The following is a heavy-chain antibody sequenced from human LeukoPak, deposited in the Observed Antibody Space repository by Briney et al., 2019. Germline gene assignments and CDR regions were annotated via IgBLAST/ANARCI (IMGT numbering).Heavy chain of an antibody. CDR1: GFTFSSYA. V-gene: IGHV3-21*06. J-gene: IGHJ4*02. D-gene: IGHD6-19*01. Sequence: PGGSLRLSCAASGFTFSSYAIQWVRQAPGKGLEWVSSISSSGSYIYYADSVKGRFTISRDNAKNSLDLQMNSLRVKDTAVYYCARLQWLQTGRDFLDYWGQGTLVTVSS. CDR3: ARLQWLQTGRDFLDY. CDR2: ISSSGSYI.